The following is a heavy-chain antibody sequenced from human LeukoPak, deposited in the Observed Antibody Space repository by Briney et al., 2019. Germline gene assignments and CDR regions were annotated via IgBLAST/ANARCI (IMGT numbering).Heavy chain of an antibody. J-gene: IGHJ3*02. CDR1: GGSISSYY. D-gene: IGHD3-9*01. V-gene: IGHV4-59*01. CDR2: IYYSGST. Sequence: SETLSLTCTVSGGSISSYYWSWIRQPPGKGLEWIGYIYYSGSTNYNPSLKSRVTISVDTSKNQFSLKLSSVTAADTAVYYCAREGYYDILTAGHDALDIWGQGTMVTVSS. CDR3: AREGYYDILTAGHDALDI.